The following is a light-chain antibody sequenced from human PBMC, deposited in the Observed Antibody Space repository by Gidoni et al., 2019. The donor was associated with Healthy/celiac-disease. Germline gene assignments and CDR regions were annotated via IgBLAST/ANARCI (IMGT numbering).Light chain of an antibody. CDR2: AAS. CDR1: QSISSY. V-gene: IGKV1-39*01. Sequence: DIQMTQSPSSLSASVGDRVTITCRASQSISSYLNWYQQKPGKAPKLLIYAASSLQSGVPSRFSGSGSGTDFTLTTSSLQPEDFATYYCQQSYQVITFGQGTRLEIK. J-gene: IGKJ5*01. CDR3: QQSYQVIT.